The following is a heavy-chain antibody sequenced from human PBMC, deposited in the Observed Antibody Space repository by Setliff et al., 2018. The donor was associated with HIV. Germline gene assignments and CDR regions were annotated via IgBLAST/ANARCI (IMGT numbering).Heavy chain of an antibody. D-gene: IGHD6-25*01. V-gene: IGHV5-51*01. CDR1: GYSFVDFW. CDR3: VRYIGAAAGYIDH. CDR2: IYPRDSDS. J-gene: IGHJ4*02. Sequence: PGESLKISCKGSGYSFVDFWIGWVRQMPGKGLEWVGFIYPRDSDSRYSPSFRGQVTISADKSTTTAYLDWASLKASDTAMYYCVRYIGAAAGYIDHWGQGTLVTVSS.